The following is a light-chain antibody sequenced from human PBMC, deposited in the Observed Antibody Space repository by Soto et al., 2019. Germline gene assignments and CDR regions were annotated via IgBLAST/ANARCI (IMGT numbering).Light chain of an antibody. CDR1: PGIGDT. Sequence: EVVMRQSPATLSVSPGEGAPLSCWASPGIGDTLAWYQHKPGQSPRLLIYDSSPRATGVPARFSGSRSGTEFTLTIYSLQSEDFAVYYCQQYNKWPITFGQGTRLEFK. V-gene: IGKV3-15*01. J-gene: IGKJ5*01. CDR3: QQYNKWPIT. CDR2: DSS.